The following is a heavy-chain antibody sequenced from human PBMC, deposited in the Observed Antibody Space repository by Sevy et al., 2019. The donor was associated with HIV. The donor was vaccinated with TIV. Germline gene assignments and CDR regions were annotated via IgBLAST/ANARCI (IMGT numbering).Heavy chain of an antibody. CDR1: GYTFTGYY. CDR2: INPDSGGP. J-gene: IGHJ4*02. V-gene: IGHV1-2*02. Sequence: ASVKVSCKASGYTFTGYYMHWARQAPGQGLEWMGWINPDSGGPNYAPKFQGRVTLTRETSISTAYMELSRLKSDETAVYYCVRDDRDGYFDYWGQGTLVTVSS. CDR3: VRDDRDGYFDY.